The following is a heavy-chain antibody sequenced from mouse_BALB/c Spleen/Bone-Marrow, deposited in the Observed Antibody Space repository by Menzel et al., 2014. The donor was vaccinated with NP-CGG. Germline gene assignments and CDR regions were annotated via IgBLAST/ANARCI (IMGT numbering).Heavy chain of an antibody. CDR3: ARYYYGXYFEX. V-gene: IGHV14-3*02. D-gene: IGHD1-1*01. J-gene: IGHJ2*01. Sequence: VQLQQSGAELVKPGASVKLSCTASGFNIKDTYMHWVKQRPEQGLEWIGRXDPANGNTQYDPQFQGKATITADTSSTTANLQLSSLTSEDTAVYYCARYYYGXYFEXRGQGTTLTVSS. CDR1: GFNIKDTY. CDR2: XDPANGNT.